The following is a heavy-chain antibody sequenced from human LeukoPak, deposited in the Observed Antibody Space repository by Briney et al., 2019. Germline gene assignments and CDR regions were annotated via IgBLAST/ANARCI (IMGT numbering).Heavy chain of an antibody. D-gene: IGHD3-16*01. CDR3: ARDMERVMITFGGPKRYFDL. V-gene: IGHV4-59*12. Sequence: SETLSLTCTVSAGSISLYNTYYWNWIRQSPGKGLEWIGYIYYSGSTSYNPSLKSRVTISVDTFRNQFSLKLTSVTAADTAVYYCARDMERVMITFGGPKRYFDLWGRGTLVTVSS. J-gene: IGHJ2*01. CDR1: AGSISLYNTYY. CDR2: IYYSGST.